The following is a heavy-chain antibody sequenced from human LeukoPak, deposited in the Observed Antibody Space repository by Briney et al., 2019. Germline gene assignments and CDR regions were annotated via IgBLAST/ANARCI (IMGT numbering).Heavy chain of an antibody. J-gene: IGHJ4*02. Sequence: GASVKVSCKASGYTFTSYGISWVRQAPGQGLEWMGWISAYNGNTNYAQKLQGRVTMTTDTSTSTAYMELRSLRSDDTAVYYCARVPPRGYCSSTSCYSSSTFDYWGQGTLFTVSS. CDR3: ARVPPRGYCSSTSCYSSSTFDY. CDR1: GYTFTSYG. CDR2: ISAYNGNT. V-gene: IGHV1-18*01. D-gene: IGHD2-2*02.